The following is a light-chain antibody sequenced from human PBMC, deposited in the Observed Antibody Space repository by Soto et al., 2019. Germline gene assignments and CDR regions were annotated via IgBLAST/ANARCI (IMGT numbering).Light chain of an antibody. J-gene: IGLJ7*01. CDR3: SSYTSTGTVV. Sequence: QSALTQPASVSGSPGQSITISCTGTSSDVGGYNYVSWYQHHPGKAPKLMLYEVSKRPSGVSNRFSGSKSGDTASLIISALQAEDEADYYCSSYTSTGTVVFGGGTQLTVL. V-gene: IGLV2-14*01. CDR1: SSDVGGYNY. CDR2: EVS.